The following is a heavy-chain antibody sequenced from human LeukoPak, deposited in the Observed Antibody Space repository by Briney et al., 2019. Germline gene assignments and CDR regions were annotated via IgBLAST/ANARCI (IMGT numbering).Heavy chain of an antibody. J-gene: IGHJ6*03. Sequence: SETLSLTCTVSVGFISSYYWSWIRQPPGKGLEWIGYIYYSGSTNYNPSLKSRVTISVDTSKNQFSLKLSSETAADTAVYYCARTPTVTTRGYYYYMDVWGKGTTVTVSS. D-gene: IGHD4-11*01. CDR3: ARTPTVTTRGYYYYMDV. CDR2: IYYSGST. V-gene: IGHV4-59*01. CDR1: VGFISSYY.